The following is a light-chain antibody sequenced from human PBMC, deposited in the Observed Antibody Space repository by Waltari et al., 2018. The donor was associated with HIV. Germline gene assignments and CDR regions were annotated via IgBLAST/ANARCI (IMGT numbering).Light chain of an antibody. V-gene: IGLV1-51*02. Sequence: QSVLTQPPSVSAGPGQKVTIFCSGTNSHLGHNYVSWYQQLPGTAPKLLIYENNKRPSGIADRFAGDKSGTSATLGITGLQTGDEADFYCATWESSLSGVVFGGGTKLTVL. CDR3: ATWESSLSGVV. J-gene: IGLJ2*01. CDR2: ENN. CDR1: NSHLGHNY.